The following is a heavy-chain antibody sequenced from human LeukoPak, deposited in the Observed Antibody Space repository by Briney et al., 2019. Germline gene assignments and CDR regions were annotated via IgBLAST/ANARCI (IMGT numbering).Heavy chain of an antibody. CDR1: GFTFSSYA. CDR2: ISGSGGST. Sequence: PGGSLRLSCAASGFTFSSYAMSWVRQAPGKGLEWVSAISGSGGSTYYADSVKGRFTISRDNSKNTLYLHMNSLRAEDTAVYYCAKDPDYYGTPHAFDIWGQGTMVTVSS. D-gene: IGHD3-10*01. J-gene: IGHJ3*02. V-gene: IGHV3-23*01. CDR3: AKDPDYYGTPHAFDI.